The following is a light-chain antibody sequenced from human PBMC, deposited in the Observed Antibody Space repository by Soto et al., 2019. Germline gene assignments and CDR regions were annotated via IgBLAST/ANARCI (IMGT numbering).Light chain of an antibody. CDR1: QSVSSSF. V-gene: IGKV3-20*01. Sequence: EIVLTQSPGTLSLSPGERATLSCRASQSVSSSFFAWYQQKPGQAPRLLIYGASSRATGIPDRFSGSGSGTDFTLTISRLEPEDFAVYYWQQHRTFGQGTKVEIK. CDR3: QQHRT. J-gene: IGKJ1*01. CDR2: GAS.